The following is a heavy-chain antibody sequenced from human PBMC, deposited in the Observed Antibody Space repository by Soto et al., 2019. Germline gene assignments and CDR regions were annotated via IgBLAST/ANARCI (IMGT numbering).Heavy chain of an antibody. Sequence: QVQLVQSGAEVKKPGASVKVSCKASGYTFTSYYMHWVRQAPGQGLEWMGIINPSGGSTSYAQKFKGRVTMTRDTSTSTVYMELSSLRSEDTAVYYCARDSHLLWFGELLPGGMDVWGQGTTVTVSS. D-gene: IGHD3-10*01. J-gene: IGHJ6*02. CDR3: ARDSHLLWFGELLPGGMDV. CDR2: INPSGGST. V-gene: IGHV1-46*01. CDR1: GYTFTSYY.